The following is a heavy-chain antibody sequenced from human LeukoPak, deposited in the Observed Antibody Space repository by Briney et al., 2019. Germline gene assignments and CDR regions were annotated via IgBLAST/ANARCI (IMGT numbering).Heavy chain of an antibody. CDR1: ASTFTDYY. CDR2: INPNSGGT. V-gene: IGHV1-2*02. CDR3: ARDKTTVANDF. Sequence: GASVRVSCKAAASTFTDYYIHWVRQAPGQGLEWMGWINPNSGGTNYAQNFQGRVTMTRDTSISTAYMELSRLRSDDTAVYYCARDKTTVANDFWGQGTLVTVSS. D-gene: IGHD4-17*01. J-gene: IGHJ4*02.